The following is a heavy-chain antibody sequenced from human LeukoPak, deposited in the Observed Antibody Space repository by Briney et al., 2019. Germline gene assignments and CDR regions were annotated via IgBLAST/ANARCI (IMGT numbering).Heavy chain of an antibody. J-gene: IGHJ3*02. V-gene: IGHV1-46*01. D-gene: IGHD2-2*01. Sequence: ASVKVSCKASGYTFTSYYMHWVRQAPGQGLEWMGIINPSGGSTSYAQKFQGRVTMTRDTSTSTVYMELRSLRSDDTAVYYCARGGRTGYCSSTSCRKTDAFDIWGQGTMVTVSS. CDR3: ARGGRTGYCSSTSCRKTDAFDI. CDR1: GYTFTSYY. CDR2: INPSGGST.